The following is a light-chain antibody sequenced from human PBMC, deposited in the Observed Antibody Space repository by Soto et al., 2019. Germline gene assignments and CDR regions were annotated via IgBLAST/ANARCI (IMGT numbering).Light chain of an antibody. CDR2: DAS. Sequence: DIQMTQSPSTLSASVGDRVTITCRASQSISSWLAWYQQKPGKAPKLLIYDASSLESGVPSRFSGSGSGTEFTLTITSLQSEDSAVYYCQHYYKWPLTFGGGTKVEIK. J-gene: IGKJ4*01. CDR3: QHYYKWPLT. CDR1: QSISSW. V-gene: IGKV1-5*01.